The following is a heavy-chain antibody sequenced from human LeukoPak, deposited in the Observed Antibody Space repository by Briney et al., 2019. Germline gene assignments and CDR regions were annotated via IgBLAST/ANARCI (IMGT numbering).Heavy chain of an antibody. Sequence: GGSLRLSCAASGFTLSSYAMSWVRQVPGKGLEWVSAISDSGNTYHADSVKGRFTISRDSSKNTLFLQMNRLRPEDAAVYYCAKAPVTTCRGAYCYPFDYWGQGTLVTVSS. CDR1: GFTLSSYA. V-gene: IGHV3-23*01. D-gene: IGHD2-21*01. J-gene: IGHJ4*02. CDR3: AKAPVTTCRGAYCYPFDY. CDR2: ISDSGNT.